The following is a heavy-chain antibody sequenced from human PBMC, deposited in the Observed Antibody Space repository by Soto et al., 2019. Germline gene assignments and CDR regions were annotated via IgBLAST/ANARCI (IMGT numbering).Heavy chain of an antibody. Sequence: RCTVYGGLLSGCCWRWIRQPTGKGLEWIGEINHSGSTNYNPSLKSRVTISVDTSKNQFSLKLSSVTAADTAVYYCARVGLRYFDWSGYGMDVWGQGTTVT. CDR2: INHSGST. CDR3: ARVGLRYFDWSGYGMDV. V-gene: IGHV4-34*01. CDR1: GGLLSGCC. D-gene: IGHD3-9*01. J-gene: IGHJ6*02.